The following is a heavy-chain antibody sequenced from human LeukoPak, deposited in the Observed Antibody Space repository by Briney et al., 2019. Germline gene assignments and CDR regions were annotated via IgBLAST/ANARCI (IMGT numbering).Heavy chain of an antibody. CDR2: ISYDGSNK. CDR1: GFTCSSYG. V-gene: IGHV3-30*18. CDR3: AKDDGYETLFGELSL. D-gene: IGHD3-16*02. Sequence: PGGSLRLSCAAYGFTCSSYGMDWVRQGPGQGWEWLVVISYDGSNKYYADSVKGRFTISRDNSKNTLYLQMNSLRAEDTAVYYCAKDDGYETLFGELSLWGQGTLVTVSS. J-gene: IGHJ4*02.